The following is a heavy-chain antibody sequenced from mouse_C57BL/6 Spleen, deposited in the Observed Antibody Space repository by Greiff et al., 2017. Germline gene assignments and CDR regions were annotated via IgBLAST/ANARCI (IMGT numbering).Heavy chain of an antibody. D-gene: IGHD2-2*01. J-gene: IGHJ2*01. V-gene: IGHV3-6*01. Sequence: VQLQQSGPGLVKPSQSLSLTCSVTGYSITSGYYWNWIRQFPGKILEWMGYISYDGSNNYNPSLKNRITITRNTSKNQFFLKLNSVTTEDTATYYCARYGYDPFGYWGQGTTLTVSS. CDR3: ARYGYDPFGY. CDR1: GYSITSGYY. CDR2: ISYDGSN.